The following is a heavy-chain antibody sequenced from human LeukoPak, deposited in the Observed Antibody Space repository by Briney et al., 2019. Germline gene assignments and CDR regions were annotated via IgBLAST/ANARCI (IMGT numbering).Heavy chain of an antibody. CDR3: ARVFHYDSSGYYYEDAFDI. V-gene: IGHV3-20*04. J-gene: IGHJ3*02. Sequence: GGSLRLSCADSGFTFYDYGMRWVRQAPGKGVEWVAGINWNGGSKDYADYVKGRFTIYRDKAKNSVYVQMNSLRAEDTALYYCARVFHYDSSGYYYEDAFDIWGQGTMVTVSS. CDR1: GFTFYDYG. CDR2: INWNGGSK. D-gene: IGHD3-22*01.